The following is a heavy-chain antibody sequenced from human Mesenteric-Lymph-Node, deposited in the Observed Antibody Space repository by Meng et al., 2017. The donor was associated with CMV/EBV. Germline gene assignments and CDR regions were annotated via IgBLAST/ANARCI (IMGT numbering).Heavy chain of an antibody. V-gene: IGHV1-69*02. CDR3: AGGIAAAGSRWFDP. D-gene: IGHD6-13*01. Sequence: QVQLVQSGAEVKKPGSSVKVPCKASGGTCSSYTISWVRQAPGQGLEWMGRIIPILGIANYAQKLQGRVTITADKSTSTAYMELSSLRSEDTAVYYCAGGIAAAGSRWFDPWGQGTLVTVSS. CDR1: GGTCSSYT. CDR2: IIPILGIA. J-gene: IGHJ5*02.